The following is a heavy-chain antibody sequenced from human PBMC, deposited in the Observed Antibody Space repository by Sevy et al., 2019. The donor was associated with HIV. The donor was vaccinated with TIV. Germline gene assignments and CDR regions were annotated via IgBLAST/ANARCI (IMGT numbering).Heavy chain of an antibody. CDR1: GFTFSRFA. CDR3: AKTDRISALGQFDY. D-gene: IGHD6-13*01. V-gene: IGHV3-23*01. Sequence: QLGASLRLSCAASGFTFSRFAMSWVRQAPGKGLEWVSIISGSGDITYYEQSVKGRFTISRDNSKNTLSLQMNSLRAEDTAIYFCAKTDRISALGQFDYWGQGTLVTVSS. J-gene: IGHJ4*02. CDR2: ISGSGDIT.